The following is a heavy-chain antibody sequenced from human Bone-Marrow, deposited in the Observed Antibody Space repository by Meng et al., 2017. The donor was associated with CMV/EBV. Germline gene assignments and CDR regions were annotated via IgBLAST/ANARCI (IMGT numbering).Heavy chain of an antibody. Sequence: SGPTLVKPTQTLTLTCTFSGFSLSTSGVGVSWIRQPPGKALEWLARIDWDDDKFYSSSLKTRLTISKDTSKRQVVLTMTNMDPVDTATYYCARSYDFWSPFSLDYWGQGTLVTVSS. V-gene: IGHV2-70*04. D-gene: IGHD3-3*01. CDR1: GFSLSTSGVG. CDR3: ARSYDFWSPFSLDY. J-gene: IGHJ4*02. CDR2: IDWDDDK.